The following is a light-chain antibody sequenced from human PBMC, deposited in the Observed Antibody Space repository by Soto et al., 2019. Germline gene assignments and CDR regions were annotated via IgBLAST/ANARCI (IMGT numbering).Light chain of an antibody. CDR2: GAS. CDR1: QSVSSNY. Sequence: EIVLTQSPGTLSLSPGERATLPCRASQSVSSNYLVWYQQKPGQALRLLVYGASSRATGIPDRFSGSGSGTDFTLTISRLEPEDFAVYFCQQYGSSPITFGQGTRLEIK. CDR3: QQYGSSPIT. V-gene: IGKV3-20*01. J-gene: IGKJ5*01.